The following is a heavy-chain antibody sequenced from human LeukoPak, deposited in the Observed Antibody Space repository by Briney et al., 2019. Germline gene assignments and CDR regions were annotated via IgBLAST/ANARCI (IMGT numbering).Heavy chain of an antibody. CDR2: INQDGSEK. CDR3: ASSRN. J-gene: IGHJ4*02. CDR1: GFTFSNAW. V-gene: IGHV3-7*02. Sequence: GGSLRLSCAASGFTFSNAWMSWVRQAPGKGLEWVANINQDGSEKYYVDSVKGRFTISRDNAKNSLYLQMNSPKDEDTSVYYCASSRNWGQGTLVTVSS.